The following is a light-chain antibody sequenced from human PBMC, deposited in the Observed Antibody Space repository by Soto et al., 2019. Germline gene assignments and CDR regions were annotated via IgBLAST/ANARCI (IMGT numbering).Light chain of an antibody. J-gene: IGLJ3*02. CDR3: QSYDSSLSGWV. V-gene: IGLV1-40*01. CDR2: GNT. Sequence: QLVLTQPPSVSGAPGQRVTISCTGSSSNIVAIYDVHWYQQLPGTAPKLLIYGNTNRPSGVPDRFSGSKSGTSASLAITGLQAEDEADYYCQSYDSSLSGWVFGGGTKVTVL. CDR1: SSNIVAIYD.